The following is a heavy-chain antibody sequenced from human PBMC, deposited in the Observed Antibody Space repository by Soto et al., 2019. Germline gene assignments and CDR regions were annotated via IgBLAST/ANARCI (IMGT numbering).Heavy chain of an antibody. D-gene: IGHD2-15*01. CDR2: IYHSGST. Sequence: QVQLQESGPGVVKPSGTLSLTCAVSGGSISSSNWWSWVRQPPGKGLEWIGEIYHSGSTYYNPSLKIHVTIVIDKTNNQVSLKLSSATAADTAVYYCTKRWDSGGRWGYDDKRDVWGQGTKVTVSS. CDR3: TKRWDSGGRWGYDDKRDV. CDR1: GGSISSSNW. V-gene: IGHV4-4*02. J-gene: IGHJ6*02.